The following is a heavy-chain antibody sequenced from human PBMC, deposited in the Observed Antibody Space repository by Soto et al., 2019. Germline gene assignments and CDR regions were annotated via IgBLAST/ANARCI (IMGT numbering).Heavy chain of an antibody. D-gene: IGHD1-1*01. Sequence: GGSLRLSCAASGFTFSSYGMHWVRQAPGKGLEWVAVIWYDGSNKYYADSVKGRFTISRDNSKNTLYLQMNSLRAEDTAVYYCARGGTTGAEDYDAFDIWGQGTMVTVSS. V-gene: IGHV3-33*01. CDR1: GFTFSSYG. CDR2: IWYDGSNK. CDR3: ARGGTTGAEDYDAFDI. J-gene: IGHJ3*02.